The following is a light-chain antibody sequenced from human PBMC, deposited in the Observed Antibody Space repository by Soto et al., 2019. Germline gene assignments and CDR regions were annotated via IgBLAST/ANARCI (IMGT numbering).Light chain of an antibody. J-gene: IGKJ1*01. V-gene: IGKV3-11*01. Sequence: EIVLTQSPVTLSLSPGERATLSCRASQSVSSYLAWYQQKPGQAPRLLIYDASNRATGIPARFSGSGSGTDFALTISSLQPDDFATYYCQQYNSFPWTFGQGTKVDIK. CDR2: DAS. CDR3: QQYNSFPWT. CDR1: QSVSSY.